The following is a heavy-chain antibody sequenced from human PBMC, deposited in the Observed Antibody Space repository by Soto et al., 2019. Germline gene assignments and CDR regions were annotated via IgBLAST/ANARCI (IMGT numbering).Heavy chain of an antibody. CDR1: GGTFSTYS. J-gene: IGHJ3*02. CDR3: TIGSWSGEVFDI. D-gene: IGHD4-17*01. Sequence: QVQLVQSGAEVKKPGSSVKVSCKDSGGTFSTYSMFWVRQAPGQGLEWMGRIIPMLGVRNYAQRFQDRVTIDADKSTATVRMELSSLRSEDTALYYCTIGSWSGEVFDIWGQGTMVTVSS. V-gene: IGHV1-69*02. CDR2: IIPMLGVR.